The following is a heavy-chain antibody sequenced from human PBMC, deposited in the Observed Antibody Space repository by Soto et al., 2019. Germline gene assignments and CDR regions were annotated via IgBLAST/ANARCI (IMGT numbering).Heavy chain of an antibody. V-gene: IGHV3-30*18. D-gene: IGHD3-22*01. J-gene: IGHJ4*02. CDR2: ISYDGSNK. CDR1: GFTFSSYG. CDR3: AKDFKGYYDSSGSLGY. Sequence: GSLRLSCAASGFTFSSYGMHWVRQAPGKGLEWVAVISYDGSNKYYADSVKGRFTISRDNSKNTLYLQMNSLRAEDTAVYYCAKDFKGYYDSSGSLGYRGQGTLVTVSS.